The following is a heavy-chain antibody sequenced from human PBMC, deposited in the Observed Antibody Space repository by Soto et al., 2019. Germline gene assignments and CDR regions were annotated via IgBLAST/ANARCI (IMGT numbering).Heavy chain of an antibody. J-gene: IGHJ4*02. V-gene: IGHV3-23*01. CDR1: GFTFSSYA. CDR3: AKDLYSSGWYPRFFDY. CDR2: ISGSGGST. Sequence: GGSLRLSCAASGFTFSSYAMSWVRQAPGKGLEWVSAISGSGGSTYYADSVKGRFTISRDNSKNTLYLQMNSLRAEDTAVYYCAKDLYSSGWYPRFFDYWGQGTLVTVSS. D-gene: IGHD6-19*01.